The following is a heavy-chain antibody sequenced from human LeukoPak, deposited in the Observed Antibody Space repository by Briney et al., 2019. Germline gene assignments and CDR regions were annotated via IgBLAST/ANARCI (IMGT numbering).Heavy chain of an antibody. CDR2: IIPILGIA. CDR1: GGTFSSYA. J-gene: IGHJ4*02. Sequence: ASVKVSCKPSGGTFSSYAISWVRQAPRQGLAWMGRIIPILGIANYAQKFQGRVTITADKSTSTAYMELSGLRSEDTAVYYCARGGIAAAGSRFDYWGQGTLVTVSS. CDR3: ARGGIAAAGSRFDY. V-gene: IGHV1-69*04. D-gene: IGHD6-13*01.